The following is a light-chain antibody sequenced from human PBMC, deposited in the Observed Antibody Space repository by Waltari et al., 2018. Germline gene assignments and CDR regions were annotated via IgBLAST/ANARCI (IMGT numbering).Light chain of an antibody. CDR2: YDT. J-gene: IGLJ2*01. Sequence: SYVLTQSPSMSVAPGKTARIACEGDNIGSKPVHWYQQRPGQAPLLVIYYDTERPSKIPERFSGSNTGKTATLTISRVEAGYEADYYCQVWDSDSDHVVFGGGTKMTVL. V-gene: IGLV3-21*04. CDR3: QVWDSDSDHVV. CDR1: NIGSKP.